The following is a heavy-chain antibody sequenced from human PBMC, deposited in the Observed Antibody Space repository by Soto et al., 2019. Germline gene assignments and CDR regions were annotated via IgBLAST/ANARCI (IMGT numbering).Heavy chain of an antibody. Sequence: GGSLRLSCAASGFTFSRYWMIWVRQAPGKGLEWVANINQDGGGKQYVDSVKGRFTISRDNAKNSLYLQMNSLRAEDTAVYYCARGYCSGGSCGGAPSWFDPWGQGTLVTVSS. V-gene: IGHV3-7*01. J-gene: IGHJ5*02. CDR3: ARGYCSGGSCGGAPSWFDP. CDR2: INQDGGGK. CDR1: GFTFSRYW. D-gene: IGHD2-15*01.